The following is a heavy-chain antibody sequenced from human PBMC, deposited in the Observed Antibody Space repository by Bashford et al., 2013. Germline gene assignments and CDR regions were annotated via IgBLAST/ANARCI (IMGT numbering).Heavy chain of an antibody. CDR2: IYTSGST. CDR1: GGSISSYY. CDR3: AREASGSYYVEYYFDY. Sequence: SETLSLTCTVSGGSISSYYWSWIRQPAGKGLEWIGRIYTSGSTNYNPSLKSRVTMSVDTSKNQFSLKLSSVTAADTAVYYCAREASGSYYVEYYFDYWGQGTLVTVSS. V-gene: IGHV4-4*07. D-gene: IGHD1-26*01. J-gene: IGHJ4*02.